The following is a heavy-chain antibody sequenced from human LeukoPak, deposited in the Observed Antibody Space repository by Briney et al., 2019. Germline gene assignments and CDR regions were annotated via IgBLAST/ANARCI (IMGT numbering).Heavy chain of an antibody. J-gene: IGHJ4*02. CDR2: IYSGGST. V-gene: IGHV3-66*01. Sequence: PGGSLRLSCAASGFTVSSNYMSWVRQAPGKGLEWVSVIYSGGSTYYADSVKGRFTISGDNSKNTLYLQMNSLRAEDTAVYYCARYIAVAGTLDYWGQGTLVTVSS. CDR3: ARYIAVAGTLDY. D-gene: IGHD6-19*01. CDR1: GFTVSSNY.